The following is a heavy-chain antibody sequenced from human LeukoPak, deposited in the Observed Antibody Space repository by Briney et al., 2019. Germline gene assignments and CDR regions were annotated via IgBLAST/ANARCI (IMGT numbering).Heavy chain of an antibody. V-gene: IGHV4-31*03. CDR1: GGSVSSGAYY. CDR2: IYYCGST. CDR3: ARQSSGWYFDY. D-gene: IGHD6-19*01. J-gene: IGHJ4*02. Sequence: PSETLSLTCTVSGGSVSSGAYYWSWFRQHPGKGLEWIGYIYYCGSTYYNPSLKSRVTISVDTSKNQFSLKLSSVTAADTAVYYCARQSSGWYFDYWGQGTLVTVSS.